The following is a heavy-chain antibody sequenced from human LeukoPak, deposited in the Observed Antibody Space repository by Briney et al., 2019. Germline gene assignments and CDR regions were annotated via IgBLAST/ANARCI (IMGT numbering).Heavy chain of an antibody. CDR1: GGSVSSGSYY. V-gene: IGHV4-61*01. D-gene: IGHD1-26*01. J-gene: IGHJ4*02. CDR3: ARDRVGSYHKGGVYFDY. Sequence: PSETLSLTCTVSGGSVSSGSYYWSWIRQPPGKGLEWIGYIYYSGSTNYNPSLKSRVTISVDTSKNQFSLKLSSVTAADTAVYYCARDRVGSYHKGGVYFDYWGQGTLVTVSS. CDR2: IYYSGST.